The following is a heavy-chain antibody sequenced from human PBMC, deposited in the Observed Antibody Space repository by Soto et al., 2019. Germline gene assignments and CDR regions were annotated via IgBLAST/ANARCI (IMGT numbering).Heavy chain of an antibody. Sequence: QLQLQESGPGLVKPSETLSLTCTVSGGSISSSTYYWGWIRQPPGKGLEWIGNMYYSGSTYYNPSLKSRVNLSVDTSKNKFSLKMSCVTTADTAVYYCERCHGYSGYDPRYFDYWGQGTLVTVSS. CDR2: MYYSGST. J-gene: IGHJ4*02. D-gene: IGHD5-12*01. V-gene: IGHV4-39*01. CDR3: ERCHGYSGYDPRYFDY. CDR1: GGSISSSTYY.